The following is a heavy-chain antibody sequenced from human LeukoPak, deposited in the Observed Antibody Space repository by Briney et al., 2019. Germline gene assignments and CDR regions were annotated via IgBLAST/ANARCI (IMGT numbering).Heavy chain of an antibody. J-gene: IGHJ5*02. V-gene: IGHV4-39*01. CDR3: ARHEVTMVRGVISTKKNWFGP. CDR1: GGSISSSSYY. Sequence: SETLSLTCTVSGGSISSSSYYWGWIRQPPGRGLEWIGSIYYSGSTYYNPSLKSRVTISVDTSKNQFSLKLSSVTAADTAVYYCARHEVTMVRGVISTKKNWFGPWGQGTLVTVSS. CDR2: IYYSGST. D-gene: IGHD3-10*01.